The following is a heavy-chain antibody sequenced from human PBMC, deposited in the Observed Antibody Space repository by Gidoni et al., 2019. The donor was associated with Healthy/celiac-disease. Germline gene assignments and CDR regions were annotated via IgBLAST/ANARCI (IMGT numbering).Heavy chain of an antibody. D-gene: IGHD1-26*01. CDR3: ARDSYQVGATNY. V-gene: IGHV4-39*07. Sequence: LQLQESGPGLVKPSEPLSLTCTVSGASISSSSYYWGWTRQPPGKGLEWIGSIYYSGSTYYNPSLKSRVTISVDTSKNQFSLKLSSVTAADTAVYYCARDSYQVGATNYWGQGTLVTVSS. CDR2: IYYSGST. J-gene: IGHJ4*02. CDR1: GASISSSSYY.